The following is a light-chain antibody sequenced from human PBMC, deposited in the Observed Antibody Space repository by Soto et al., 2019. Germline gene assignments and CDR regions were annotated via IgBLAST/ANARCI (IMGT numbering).Light chain of an antibody. V-gene: IGLV2-23*01. Sequence: QSVLTQPASVSGSPGQSITISCTGTSSDVGSYNLVSWYQQHPGKAPKHMIYEGSKRPSGVSYRFAGSKSVNTASLTISGLQAEDEADYYCCSYAGSSIVVFGGGTKLTVL. J-gene: IGLJ2*01. CDR1: SSDVGSYNL. CDR2: EGS. CDR3: CSYAGSSIVV.